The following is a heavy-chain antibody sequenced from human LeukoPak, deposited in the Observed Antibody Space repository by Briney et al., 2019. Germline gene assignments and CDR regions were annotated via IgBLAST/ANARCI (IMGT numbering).Heavy chain of an antibody. J-gene: IGHJ4*02. Sequence: PSETLSLTCPVSGGSISSSSYYWGWIRQPPGKGLEWIGSIYYSGSTYYNPSLKSRVAISVDTSKNQFSLKLSSVTAADTAVYYCARLVDIVATTEPRIDYWGQGTLVTVSS. CDR2: IYYSGST. D-gene: IGHD5-12*01. V-gene: IGHV4-39*01. CDR3: ARLVDIVATTEPRIDY. CDR1: GGSISSSSYY.